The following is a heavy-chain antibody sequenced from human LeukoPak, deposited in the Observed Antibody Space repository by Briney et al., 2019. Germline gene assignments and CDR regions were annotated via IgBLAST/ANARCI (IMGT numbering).Heavy chain of an antibody. D-gene: IGHD3-22*01. V-gene: IGHV1-69*13. CDR1: GGTFSSYA. Sequence: SVKVSCKASGGTFSSYAISWVRQAPGQGLEWMGGIIPIFGTANYAQKFQGRVTITADESTSTAYMELRSLRSDDTAVYYCARDLLYYDSSGYDYIDAFDIWGQGTMVTVSS. CDR3: ARDLLYYDSSGYDYIDAFDI. J-gene: IGHJ3*02. CDR2: IIPIFGTA.